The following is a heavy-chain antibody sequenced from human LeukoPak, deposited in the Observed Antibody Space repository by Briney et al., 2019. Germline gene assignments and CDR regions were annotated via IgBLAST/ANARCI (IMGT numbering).Heavy chain of an antibody. D-gene: IGHD6-19*01. CDR2: IYYSGTT. CDR3: ARGKYSSGWYYKGYFDY. CDR1: GGSVSSGTYY. Sequence: SETLSLTCTVSGGSVSSGTYYWSWIRQPPGKGLEWIGYIYYSGTTNYNPSLKSRVTMSIDTSRNQFSLKLSSVTAADTAVYYCARGKYSSGWYYKGYFDYWGQGTLVTVSS. J-gene: IGHJ4*02. V-gene: IGHV4-61*01.